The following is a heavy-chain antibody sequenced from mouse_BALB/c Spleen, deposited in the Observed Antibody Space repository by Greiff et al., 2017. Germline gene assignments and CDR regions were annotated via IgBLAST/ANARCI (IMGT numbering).Heavy chain of an antibody. CDR2: ILPGSGST. V-gene: IGHV1-9*01. CDR3: ARSGYYGSSYFDV. Sequence: VQLQQPGAELVMPGASVKMSCKASGYTFSSYWIEWVKQRPGHGLEWIGEILPGSGSTNYNEKFKGKATFTADTSSNTAYMQLSSLTSEDSAVYYCARSGYYGSSYFDVWGAGTTVTVSS. D-gene: IGHD1-1*01. CDR1: GYTFSSYW. J-gene: IGHJ1*01.